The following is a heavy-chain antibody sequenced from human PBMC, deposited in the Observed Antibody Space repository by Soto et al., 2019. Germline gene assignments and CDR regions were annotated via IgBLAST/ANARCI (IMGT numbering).Heavy chain of an antibody. CDR2: IYSGGGT. V-gene: IGHV3-53*02. D-gene: IGHD2-21*01. Sequence: EVRLVQTGGALIQPGGSLRLSCAVSGFSVRDNYMFWVRQAPGKGLEWVSLIYSGGGTDYADSVQGRFTISRDNSKNTLFLQMNSLRLEDTAVYYCARKTDSAGDGDFWGQGTLVTVSS. J-gene: IGHJ4*02. CDR3: ARKTDSAGDGDF. CDR1: GFSVRDNY.